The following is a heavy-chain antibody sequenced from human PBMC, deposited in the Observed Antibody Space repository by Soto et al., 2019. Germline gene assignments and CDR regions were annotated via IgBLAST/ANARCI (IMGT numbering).Heavy chain of an antibody. CDR2: INHSGST. Sequence: SETLSLTCAVYGGSFSGYYWSWIRQPPGKGLEWIGEINHSGSTNYNPSLKSRVTISVDTSKNQFSLKLSSVTAADTAVYYCARGNERGSSRGLNWFDPWGQGTLVTVSA. V-gene: IGHV4-34*01. J-gene: IGHJ5*02. CDR1: GGSFSGYY. CDR3: ARGNERGSSRGLNWFDP. D-gene: IGHD6-13*01.